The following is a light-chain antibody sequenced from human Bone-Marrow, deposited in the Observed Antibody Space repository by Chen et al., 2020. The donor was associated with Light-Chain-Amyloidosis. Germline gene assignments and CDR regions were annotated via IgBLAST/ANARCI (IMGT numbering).Light chain of an antibody. J-gene: IGLJ1*01. CDR2: EVT. V-gene: IGLV2-14*01. Sequence: SALTQPASVSGSPGQSITISCTGTSSDVGGDNHVSWYQQHPDKAPKLMIYEVTNRPSWVADRFSGSKSDNTASLTISGLQTEDEADYFCSSYTITNTLVFGSGTRVTVL. CDR1: SSDVGGDNH. CDR3: SSYTITNTLV.